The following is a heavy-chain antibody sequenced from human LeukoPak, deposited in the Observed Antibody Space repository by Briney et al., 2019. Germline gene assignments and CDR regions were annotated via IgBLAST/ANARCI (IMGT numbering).Heavy chain of an antibody. V-gene: IGHV3-21*01. D-gene: IGHD6-13*01. CDR1: GFTFSSYS. J-gene: IGHJ3*02. Sequence: GGSLRLSCAASGFTFSSYSMNWVRQAPGKGLEWVSSISSSSSYIYYADSVKGRFTISRDNAKNSLYLQMNSLRAEDTAVYYCARCEDHSSSWADAFDIWGQGTMVTVSS. CDR2: ISSSSSYI. CDR3: ARCEDHSSSWADAFDI.